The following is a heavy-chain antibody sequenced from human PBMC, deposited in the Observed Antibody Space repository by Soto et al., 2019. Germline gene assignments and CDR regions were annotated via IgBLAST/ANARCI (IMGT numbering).Heavy chain of an antibody. CDR1: GGSISSYY. CDR3: ARDLTYYYDSSVHWFDP. J-gene: IGHJ5*02. Sequence: SETLSLTCTVSGGSISSYYWSWIRQPPGKGLEWIGYIYYSGSTNYNPSLKSRVTISVDTSKNQFSLKLSSVTAADTAVYYCARDLTYYYDSSVHWFDPWGQGTLVTVSS. D-gene: IGHD3-22*01. V-gene: IGHV4-59*01. CDR2: IYYSGST.